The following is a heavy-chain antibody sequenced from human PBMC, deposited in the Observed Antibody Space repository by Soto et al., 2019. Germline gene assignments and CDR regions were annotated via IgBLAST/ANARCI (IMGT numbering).Heavy chain of an antibody. D-gene: IGHD4-17*01. CDR1: GFTFSSYS. V-gene: IGHV3-21*01. CDR3: ARDKTTGRYYYYGMDV. J-gene: IGHJ6*02. CDR2: ISSSSSYI. Sequence: VGSLRLSCAASGFTFSSYSMNWVRQAPGKGLEWVSSISSSSSYIYYADSVKGRFTISRDNAKNSLYLQMNSLRAEDTAVYYCARDKTTGRYYYYGMDVWGQGTTVTVSS.